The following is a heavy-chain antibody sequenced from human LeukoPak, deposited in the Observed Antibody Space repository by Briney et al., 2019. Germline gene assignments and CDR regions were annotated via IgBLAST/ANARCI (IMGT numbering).Heavy chain of an antibody. Sequence: SETLSLTCTVSGGSISSSSYYWGWIRQPPGKGLEWIGSIYYSGCTYYNPSLKSRVTISVDTSKNQFSLKLSSVTAADTAVYYCARQRLHWVFWGQGTLVTVSS. V-gene: IGHV4-39*01. CDR3: ARQRLHWVF. J-gene: IGHJ4*02. CDR1: GGSISSSSYY. CDR2: IYYSGCT. D-gene: IGHD2-15*01.